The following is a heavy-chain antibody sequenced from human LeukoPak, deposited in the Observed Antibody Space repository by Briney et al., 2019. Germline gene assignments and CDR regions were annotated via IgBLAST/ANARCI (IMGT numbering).Heavy chain of an antibody. D-gene: IGHD6-19*01. V-gene: IGHV4-59*12. CDR2: IYYSGST. CDR3: ARVHVLAVAGYYFDY. CDR1: GGSMSPYH. Sequence: SETLSLTCTVSGGSMSPYHWGWIRQPPGKGLEWTGYIYYSGSTNYNPSLKSRVTISVDTSKNQFSLKLSSVTAADTAVYYCARVHVLAVAGYYFDYWGQGTLVTVSS. J-gene: IGHJ4*02.